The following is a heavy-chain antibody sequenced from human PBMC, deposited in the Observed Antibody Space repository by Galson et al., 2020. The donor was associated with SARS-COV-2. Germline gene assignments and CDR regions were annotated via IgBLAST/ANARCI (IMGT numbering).Heavy chain of an antibody. CDR1: GFTFSDYY. CDR2: ISSSGSTI. Sequence: PGGSLRLSCAASGFTFSDYYMSWIRQAPGKGLEWVSYISSSGSTIYYADSVKGRFTISRDNAKNSLYLQMNSLRAEDTAVYYCARWGEDIVVVPAANDYWGQGTLVTVSS. J-gene: IGHJ4*02. D-gene: IGHD2-2*01. V-gene: IGHV3-11*01. CDR3: ARWGEDIVVVPAANDY.